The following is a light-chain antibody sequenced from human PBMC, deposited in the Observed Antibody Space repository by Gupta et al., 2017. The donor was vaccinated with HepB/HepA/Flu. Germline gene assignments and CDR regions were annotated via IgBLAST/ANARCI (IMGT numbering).Light chain of an antibody. Sequence: EIVLPQSPGTLSLSPGDRATLSCRASQSVTSNFLAWYQERPGQAPSLLIYDASSRFTGIPDRFSGSGSGTYFTLTISRLEPEDFAVYYWQQFGSSLLFGPGTKVDVK. CDR1: QSVTSNF. CDR2: DAS. CDR3: QQFGSSLL. J-gene: IGKJ3*01. V-gene: IGKV3-20*01.